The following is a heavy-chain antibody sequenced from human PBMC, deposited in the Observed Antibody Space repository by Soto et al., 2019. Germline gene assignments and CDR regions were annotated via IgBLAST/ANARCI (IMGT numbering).Heavy chain of an antibody. Sequence: PEETLSLTCTVSGGSISSYYWSWIRQPPGKGLEWIGYIYYSGSTNYNPSLKSRVTISVDTSKNQFSLKLSSVTAADTAVYYCARAGYSYGEDAFDIWGQGTMVTVSS. J-gene: IGHJ3*02. CDR1: GGSISSYY. D-gene: IGHD5-18*01. CDR2: IYYSGST. V-gene: IGHV4-59*01. CDR3: ARAGYSYGEDAFDI.